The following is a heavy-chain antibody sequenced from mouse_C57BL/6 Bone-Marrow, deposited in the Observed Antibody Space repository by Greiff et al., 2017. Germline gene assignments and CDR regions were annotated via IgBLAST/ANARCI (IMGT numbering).Heavy chain of an antibody. D-gene: IGHD4-1*01. J-gene: IGHJ2*01. V-gene: IGHV1-55*01. Sequence: VQLQQPGAELVKPGASVRMSCKASGYTFTSYWITWVKQRPGQGLEWIGDIYPTSGRTNYNEKFTSKAILTVYTSSNTAFLQLSSLTSEDSAVFYCARSGPLGRSFDYWGQGTTLTVSS. CDR3: ARSGPLGRSFDY. CDR1: GYTFTSYW. CDR2: IYPTSGRT.